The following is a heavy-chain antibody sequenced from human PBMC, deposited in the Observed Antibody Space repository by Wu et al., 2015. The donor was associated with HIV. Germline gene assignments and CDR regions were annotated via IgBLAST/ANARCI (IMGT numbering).Heavy chain of an antibody. CDR3: TRSTFAGGSDTWYSFDK. D-gene: IGHD2-15*01. CDR2: IIPLFGST. V-gene: IGHV1-69*14. J-gene: IGHJ4*02. CDR1: GDTFSSYA. Sequence: QVQLVQSGAEVKKPGSSVRISCKTSGDTFSSYAIIWVRQAPGQGLEWMGGIIPLFGSTNYAQKFQGRVTITADRSTSTAYMELSNLKSEDTAVYFCTRSTFAGGSDTWYSFDKWGQGTLVSVSS.